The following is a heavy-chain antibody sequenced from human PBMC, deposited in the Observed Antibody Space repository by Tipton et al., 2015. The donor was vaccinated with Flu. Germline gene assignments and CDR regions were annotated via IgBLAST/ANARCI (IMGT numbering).Heavy chain of an antibody. J-gene: IGHJ3*02. CDR2: ITHSGGT. V-gene: IGHV4-34*01. CDR3: VGHCSGGRCSHTFDI. CDR1: GGSFSGYY. Sequence: LRLSCAVYGGSFSGYYWSWIRQPPGKGLEWIGEITHSGGTNHNPSLKSRVTISRVTSKNQFSLTLSSVTAADTAVFYCVGHCSGGRCSHTFDIWRQGTMVTVSS. D-gene: IGHD2-15*01.